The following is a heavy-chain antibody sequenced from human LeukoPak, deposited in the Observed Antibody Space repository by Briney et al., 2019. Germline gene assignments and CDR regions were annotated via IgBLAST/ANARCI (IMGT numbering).Heavy chain of an antibody. CDR1: GYTFTSYY. CDR2: INPSGGST. J-gene: IGHJ6*02. Sequence: GASVTVSCKASGYTFTSYYMHWVRQAPGQGVEWMGIINPSGGSTSYAQKFQGRVTMTRDTSTSTVYMELSSLRSEDTAVYYCARFQSGSYYYYYGMDVWGQGSTVTVSS. D-gene: IGHD2-15*01. V-gene: IGHV1-46*01. CDR3: ARFQSGSYYYYYGMDV.